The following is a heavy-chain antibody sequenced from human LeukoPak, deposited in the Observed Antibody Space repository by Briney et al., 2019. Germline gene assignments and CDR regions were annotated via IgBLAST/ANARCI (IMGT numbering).Heavy chain of an antibody. D-gene: IGHD3-22*01. CDR2: IKQDGSEK. Sequence: PGGSLRLSCAASGFTLSSYWMTWVRQAPGKGLEWVANIKQDGSEKYYVDSVKGRFTISRDNAKNSLYLQMNSLRAEDTAVYYCARGRGSSAYYPYYFDYWGQGTLVTVSS. J-gene: IGHJ4*02. CDR1: GFTLSSYW. V-gene: IGHV3-7*01. CDR3: ARGRGSSAYYPYYFDY.